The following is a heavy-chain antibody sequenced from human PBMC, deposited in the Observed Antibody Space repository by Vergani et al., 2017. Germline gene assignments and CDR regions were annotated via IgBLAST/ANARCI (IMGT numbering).Heavy chain of an antibody. V-gene: IGHV1-18*04. J-gene: IGHJ4*02. Sequence: QVQLVQSGAEVKKPGASVKVSCKASGYTFTSYGISWVRQAPGQGLEWMGWISAYNGNTNYAQKLQGRVTMTTDTSTSTAYMELRSLRSDDTAVYYCARVGDFFVDILSQLKPIDYWGQGTLVTVSS. CDR1: GYTFTSYG. D-gene: IGHD3-9*01. CDR2: ISAYNGNT. CDR3: ARVGDFFVDILSQLKPIDY.